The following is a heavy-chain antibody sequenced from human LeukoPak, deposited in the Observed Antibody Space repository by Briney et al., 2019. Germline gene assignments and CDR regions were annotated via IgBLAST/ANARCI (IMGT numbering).Heavy chain of an antibody. CDR1: GFTFSSYS. Sequence: KPGGSLRLSCAASGFTFSSYSMNWVRQAPGKGLEWVSYLSSSSNYRYYADSVKGRFTVSRDNAKNSLYLQMNSLTAEDTAVYYCARVLRIFGVVIAAYYGMDVWGQGTTVTVSS. V-gene: IGHV3-21*01. J-gene: IGHJ6*02. CDR3: ARVLRIFGVVIAAYYGMDV. D-gene: IGHD3-3*01. CDR2: LSSSSNYR.